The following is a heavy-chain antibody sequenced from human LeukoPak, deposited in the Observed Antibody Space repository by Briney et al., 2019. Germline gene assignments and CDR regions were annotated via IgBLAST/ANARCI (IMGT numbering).Heavy chain of an antibody. Sequence: GVSLRLSCAASGFTFSSYAMTWVRQAPGKGLEWVSTISGSGGGTNYADSVMGRFTISRDNSENTLYLQVNSLRAEDTAVYYCAKSLRAAAGTGAFDIWGQGTMVTVSS. V-gene: IGHV3-23*01. J-gene: IGHJ3*02. CDR1: GFTFSSYA. D-gene: IGHD6-13*01. CDR3: AKSLRAAAGTGAFDI. CDR2: ISGSGGGT.